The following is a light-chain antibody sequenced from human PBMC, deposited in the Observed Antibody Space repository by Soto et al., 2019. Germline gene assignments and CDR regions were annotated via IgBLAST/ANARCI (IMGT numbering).Light chain of an antibody. CDR1: QSVSNN. V-gene: IGKV3-15*01. CDR2: GAS. Sequence: EIVMTQSPATLSVSLGERATLSCRASQSVSNNLAWYQQKPGQAPRLLMYGASTRATGIPARFSGSGSGTEFTLTISSLQSEDFAVYYCQQYYNWPRTFGQGTKVEIK. CDR3: QQYYNWPRT. J-gene: IGKJ1*01.